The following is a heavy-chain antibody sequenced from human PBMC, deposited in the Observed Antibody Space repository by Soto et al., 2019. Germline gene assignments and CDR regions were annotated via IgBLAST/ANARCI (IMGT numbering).Heavy chain of an antibody. J-gene: IGHJ6*02. D-gene: IGHD5-12*01. CDR1: GFTFSSYA. CDR2: ISGSGGST. Sequence: PGGSLRLSCAASGFTFSSYAMSWVRQAPGKGLEWVSAISGSGGSTYYADSVKGRFTISRGNSKNTLYLQMNSLRAEDTAVYYCAKDDVSGYDYSGYYYYGMDVWGQGTTVTVSS. V-gene: IGHV3-23*01. CDR3: AKDDVSGYDYSGYYYYGMDV.